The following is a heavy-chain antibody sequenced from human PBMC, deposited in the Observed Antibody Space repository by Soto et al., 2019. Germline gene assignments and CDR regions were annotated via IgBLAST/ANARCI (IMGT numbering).Heavy chain of an antibody. J-gene: IGHJ6*03. V-gene: IGHV3-48*01. Sequence: GGSLRLSCAASGFTFSSYSMNWVRQAPGKGLEWVSYISSSSSTIYYADSVKGRFTISRDNAKNSLYLQMNSLRAEDTAVYYCARDKNDGSGSRVKYYYYYYMDVWGKGTTVTVSS. D-gene: IGHD3-10*01. CDR3: ARDKNDGSGSRVKYYYYYYMDV. CDR1: GFTFSSYS. CDR2: ISSSSSTI.